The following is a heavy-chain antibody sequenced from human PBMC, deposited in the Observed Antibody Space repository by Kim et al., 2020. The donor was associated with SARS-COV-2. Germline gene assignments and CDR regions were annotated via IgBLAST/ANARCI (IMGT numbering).Heavy chain of an antibody. CDR2: IDTAGDI. J-gene: IGHJ3*02. CDR1: GFTFSSYD. D-gene: IGHD2-15*01. CDR3: ARESRAKGAFDI. Sequence: GGSLRLSCAASGFTFSSYDMHWVRQAPGKGLEWVSAIDTAGDIYYSDSVKGRFTISRENAKNSLYLQMNSLRAGDTAVYYCARESRAKGAFDIWGQGT. V-gene: IGHV3-13*01.